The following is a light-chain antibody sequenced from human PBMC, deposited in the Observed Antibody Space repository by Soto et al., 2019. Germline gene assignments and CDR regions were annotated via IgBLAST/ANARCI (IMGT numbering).Light chain of an antibody. Sequence: TQSPGILSLSPGERATLSCRASQSVSNDFLAWYQQKPGKAPKLLIYAASTLQSGVPSRFSGSGSGTAFTLAIGNLQPEDVATYYCQQANTFPPTFGQGTKVEVK. J-gene: IGKJ1*01. CDR2: AAS. CDR1: QSVSNDF. V-gene: IGKV1-12*01. CDR3: QQANTFPPT.